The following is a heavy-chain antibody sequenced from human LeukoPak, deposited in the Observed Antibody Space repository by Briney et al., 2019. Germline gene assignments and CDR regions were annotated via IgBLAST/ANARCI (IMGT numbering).Heavy chain of an antibody. D-gene: IGHD6-13*01. J-gene: IGHJ5*02. CDR3: ARGSSFLLWFDP. CDR2: IYYSGST. CDR1: GGSISSSSYY. V-gene: IGHV4-39*01. Sequence: SETLSLTCTVSGGSISSSSYYWGWIRQPPGKGLEWIGSIYYSGSTYYNPSLNSRVTISVDTSKNQFSLKLSSVTAADTAVYYCARGSSFLLWFDPWGLGTLVAVSS.